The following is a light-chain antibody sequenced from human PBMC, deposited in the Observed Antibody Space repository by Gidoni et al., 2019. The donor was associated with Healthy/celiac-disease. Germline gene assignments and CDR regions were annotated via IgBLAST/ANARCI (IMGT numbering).Light chain of an antibody. Sequence: SISCRSSQSLLHSNGYNYLDWYLQKPGQSPQLLIYLGSNRASGVPDRFSGSGSGTDFTLKISRVEAEDVGVYYCMQALQTPRTFGGGTKVEIK. CDR1: QSLLHSNGYNY. CDR3: MQALQTPRT. V-gene: IGKV2-28*01. CDR2: LGS. J-gene: IGKJ4*01.